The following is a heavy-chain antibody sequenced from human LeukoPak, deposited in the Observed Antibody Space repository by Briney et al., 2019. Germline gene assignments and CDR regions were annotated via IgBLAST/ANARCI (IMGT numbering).Heavy chain of an antibody. J-gene: IGHJ4*02. V-gene: IGHV3-21*01. CDR3: ARDVFGSKHPFDY. CDR2: ISGSSSYI. Sequence: GGSLRLSCAASGFTFSSYAMSWVRQAPGKGLEWVSSISGSSSYIYYADSVKGRFTISRDNAKKSLYLQMNSLRAEDTAVYYCARDVFGSKHPFDYWGQGTLVTVSS. D-gene: IGHD3-16*01. CDR1: GFTFSSYA.